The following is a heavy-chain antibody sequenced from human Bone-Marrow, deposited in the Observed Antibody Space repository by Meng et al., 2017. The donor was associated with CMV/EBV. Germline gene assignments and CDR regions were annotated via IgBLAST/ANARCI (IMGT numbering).Heavy chain of an antibody. J-gene: IGHJ4*02. D-gene: IGHD6-6*01. CDR2: IYYSGNT. Sequence: ESLKISCSVSGGSINSRNFYWGWIRQPPGKGLQWIGNIYYSGNTYYNPSLKSRVTISVDTSKNQFSLKLSSVTAADTAVYYCARLVGGSRIAARSGTIDYWGQGTLVTVSS. CDR3: ARLVGGSRIAARSGTIDY. CDR1: GGSINSRNFY. V-gene: IGHV4-39*01.